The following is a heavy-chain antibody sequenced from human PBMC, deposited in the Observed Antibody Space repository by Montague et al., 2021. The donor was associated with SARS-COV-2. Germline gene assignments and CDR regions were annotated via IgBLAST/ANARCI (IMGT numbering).Heavy chain of an antibody. Sequence: SLRLSWAASGFTFSSYGMHWVRQAPGKGLEWVAVIWCDGSNKYYADSVKGRFTISRDNSKNTLYLQMNSLRAEDTAVYYCAKEGIVALDYWGQGTLVTVSS. CDR3: AKEGIVALDY. CDR2: IWCDGSNK. J-gene: IGHJ4*02. D-gene: IGHD1-26*01. V-gene: IGHV3-33*06. CDR1: GFTFSSYG.